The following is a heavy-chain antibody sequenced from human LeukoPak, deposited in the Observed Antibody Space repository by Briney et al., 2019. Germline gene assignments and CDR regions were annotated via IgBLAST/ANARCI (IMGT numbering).Heavy chain of an antibody. CDR3: ARDFVLRYSGSYYGDY. J-gene: IGHJ4*02. CDR1: GFTFSSYA. V-gene: IGHV3-30-3*01. Sequence: GRSLRLSCAASGFTFSSYAMHWVRQAPGKGLEWVAVISYDGSNKYYADSVKGRFTISRDNAKNSLYLQMNSLRAEDTAVYYCARDFVLRYSGSYYGDYWGQGTLVTVSS. D-gene: IGHD1-26*01. CDR2: ISYDGSNK.